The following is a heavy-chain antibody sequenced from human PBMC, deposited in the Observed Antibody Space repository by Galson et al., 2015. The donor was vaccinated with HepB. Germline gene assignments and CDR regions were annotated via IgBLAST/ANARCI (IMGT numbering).Heavy chain of an antibody. Sequence: RLSCAASGFTFIRFTMNWVRQAPGKGLEWVSSISSSSAYIYYADSVKGRFTVSRDNAKNSLFLQMNSLSPEDTAVYYCAREYGDYSPGYYYYGMDVWGQGTTVTVSS. J-gene: IGHJ6*02. D-gene: IGHD4-17*01. CDR1: GFTFIRFT. V-gene: IGHV3-21*01. CDR2: ISSSSAYI. CDR3: AREYGDYSPGYYYYGMDV.